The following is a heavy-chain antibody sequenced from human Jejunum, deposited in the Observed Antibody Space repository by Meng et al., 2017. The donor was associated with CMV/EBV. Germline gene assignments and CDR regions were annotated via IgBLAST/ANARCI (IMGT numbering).Heavy chain of an antibody. Sequence: QAQLVQSGCEVKNPWASRKVSGKATGYTFPNYGITWVRQAPGQGLEWMGWISAYNGNTNYAQTLRGRLTMTTDTSTSTAYMELRSLRSDDTAVYYCARVEVGITSGDYWGQGTLVTVPS. V-gene: IGHV1-18*01. CDR2: ISAYNGNT. D-gene: IGHD1-26*01. CDR1: GYTFPNYG. CDR3: ARVEVGITSGDY. J-gene: IGHJ4*02.